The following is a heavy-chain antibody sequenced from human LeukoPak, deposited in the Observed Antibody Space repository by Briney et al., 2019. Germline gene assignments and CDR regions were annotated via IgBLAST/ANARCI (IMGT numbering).Heavy chain of an antibody. CDR1: GGSISSSSYY. CDR3: ARTAKYYYGSETYYFFDY. CDR2: ISYTGST. Sequence: PSETLSLTCTVSGGSISSSSYYWSWIRQPPGKGLEWIGYISYTGSTTYNSSLKSRVTISLDTSQNQFSLKLTSVTPADTAVYYCARTAKYYYGSETYYFFDYWGQGTLVTVSS. D-gene: IGHD3-10*01. J-gene: IGHJ4*02. V-gene: IGHV4-61*01.